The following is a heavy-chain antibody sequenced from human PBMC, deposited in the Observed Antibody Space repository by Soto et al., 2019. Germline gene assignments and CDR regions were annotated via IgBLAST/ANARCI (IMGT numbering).Heavy chain of an antibody. J-gene: IGHJ6*02. Sequence: SETLSLTCTVSCGSISSGGYSWTWIRQSPGKGLEWIGYTYQSGSAYYNPSLKGRVTISVDRSKNQFSLNLTSVTAADTAVYYCARDYYGMDVWGQGTTVTVSS. V-gene: IGHV4-30-2*06. CDR2: TYQSGSA. CDR1: CGSISSGGYS. CDR3: ARDYYGMDV.